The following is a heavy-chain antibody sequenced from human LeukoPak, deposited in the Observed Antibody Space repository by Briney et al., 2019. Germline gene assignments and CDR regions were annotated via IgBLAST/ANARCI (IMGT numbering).Heavy chain of an antibody. V-gene: IGHV4-39*07. J-gene: IGHJ4*02. D-gene: IGHD3-10*01. Sequence: PSETLSLTCTVSGGSISTSSYYWGWIRQPPGKGLEWIGSIYYSGSTYYNPSLKSRVTISVDTSKNHFSLKLTSVTAADTAVYYCATLDLYYYGSGVVWGQGALVTVSS. CDR2: IYYSGST. CDR1: GGSISTSSYY. CDR3: ATLDLYYYGSGVV.